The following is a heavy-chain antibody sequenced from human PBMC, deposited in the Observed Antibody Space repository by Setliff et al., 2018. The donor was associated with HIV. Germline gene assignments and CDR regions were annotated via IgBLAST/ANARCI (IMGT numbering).Heavy chain of an antibody. CDR1: GGSISSDNYY. J-gene: IGHJ4*02. Sequence: SETLSLTCTVSGGSISSDNYYWSWIRQPAGKGLEWIGYVYHSGGTNYNPSLKSRLTISTDASKNQFSLKLSSVTTADTAVYYCARATATWLVDNWGQGTLVTVSS. D-gene: IGHD2-15*01. V-gene: IGHV4-61*10. CDR3: ARATATWLVDN. CDR2: VYHSGGT.